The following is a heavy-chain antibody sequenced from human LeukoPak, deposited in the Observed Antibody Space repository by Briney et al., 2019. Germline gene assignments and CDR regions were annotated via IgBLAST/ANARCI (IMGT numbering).Heavy chain of an antibody. J-gene: IGHJ4*02. CDR1: GGSISSYY. CDR3: ARTSGSYRLADY. Sequence: SETLSLTCIVSGGSISSYYWSWIRQPPGKGLEWIGYIYYSGTTNYNPSLKSRVTISVDKSKNQFSLKLSSVTAADTAVYYCARTSGSYRLADYWGQGTLVTVSS. D-gene: IGHD1-26*01. V-gene: IGHV4-59*12. CDR2: IYYSGTT.